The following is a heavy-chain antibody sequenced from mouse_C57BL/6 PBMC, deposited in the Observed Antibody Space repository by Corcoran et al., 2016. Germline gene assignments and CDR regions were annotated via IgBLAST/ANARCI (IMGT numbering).Heavy chain of an antibody. CDR3: TRAYYSNYIDY. D-gene: IGHD2-5*01. J-gene: IGHJ2*01. Sequence: QVQLQQSGAELVRPGASVTLSCKASGYTFTDYEMHWVKQTPVHGLEWIGAIDPETGGTAYNQKFKGKAILTADKSSSTAYMELRSLTSEDSAVYYCTRAYYSNYIDYWGQGTTLTVSS. CDR1: GYTFTDYE. V-gene: IGHV1-15*01. CDR2: IDPETGGT.